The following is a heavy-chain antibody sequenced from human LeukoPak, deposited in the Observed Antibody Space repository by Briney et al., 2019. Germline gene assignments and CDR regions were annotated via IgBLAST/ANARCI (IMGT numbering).Heavy chain of an antibody. V-gene: IGHV4-30-4*07. CDR1: GGSISSGGYS. J-gene: IGHJ4*02. D-gene: IGHD3-10*01. CDR3: ARLPLGAFGEVLNFDC. CDR2: IYYSGST. Sequence: SETLSLTCAVSGGSISSGGYSWSWIRQPPGKGLEWIGYIYYSGSTYYNPTLKSRVTISIDTSKKQFSLKVKSVTAADTAVYYCARLPLGAFGEVLNFDCWGQGTLVTVSS.